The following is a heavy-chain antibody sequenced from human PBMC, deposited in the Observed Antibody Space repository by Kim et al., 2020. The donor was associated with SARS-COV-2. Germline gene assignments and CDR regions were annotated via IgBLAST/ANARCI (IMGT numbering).Heavy chain of an antibody. CDR3: AREVQHSNSFDY. Sequence: NYAPNLQGRGTVTRDTSINTAYMELTRLTSDDTAIYYCAREVQHSNSFDYWGQGTLVTVSS. D-gene: IGHD3-22*01. J-gene: IGHJ4*02. V-gene: IGHV1-2*02.